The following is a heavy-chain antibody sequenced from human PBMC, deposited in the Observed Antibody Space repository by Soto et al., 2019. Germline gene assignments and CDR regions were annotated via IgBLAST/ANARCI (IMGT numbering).Heavy chain of an antibody. CDR2: ISAYNGNT. Sequence: GASVKVSCKASGYTFTSYGISWVRQAPGQGLEWMGWISAYNGNTNYAQKLQGRVTMTTDTSTSTAYMELRSLRSDDTAVYYCARPSSDPIVGGPLVGGSNYFDYWGQGTLVTVSS. J-gene: IGHJ4*02. CDR1: GYTFTSYG. V-gene: IGHV1-18*01. D-gene: IGHD1-26*01. CDR3: ARPSSDPIVGGPLVGGSNYFDY.